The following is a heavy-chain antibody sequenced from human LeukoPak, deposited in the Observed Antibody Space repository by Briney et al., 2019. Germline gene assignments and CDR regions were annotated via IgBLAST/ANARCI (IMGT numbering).Heavy chain of an antibody. J-gene: IGHJ4*02. CDR1: GFTLSSYW. D-gene: IGHD5/OR15-5a*01. CDR2: IKQDGSEK. Sequence: GGSLRLSCAASGFTLSSYWMSWVRQAPGKGLEWVGNIKQDGSEKYYVDSVKGRFTISRDNAKNSLYLQMNSLRAEDTAVYYCARRASTLDYWGQGTLVTVSS. CDR3: ARRASTLDY. V-gene: IGHV3-7*01.